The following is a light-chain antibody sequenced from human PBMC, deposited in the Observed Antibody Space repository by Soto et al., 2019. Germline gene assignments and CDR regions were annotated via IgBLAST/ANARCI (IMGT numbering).Light chain of an antibody. CDR3: QQRSNWPRT. CDR1: ESVSSY. V-gene: IGKV3-11*01. CDR2: DAS. Sequence: EIVLTQSPATLSLSPGERATLSCRASESVSSYLAWYQQKPGQAPRLLIYDASNRATGIPARFSGSGSGTDFTLTISSLEPEDVAAYYCQQRSNWPRTFGQGTKLEIK. J-gene: IGKJ2*01.